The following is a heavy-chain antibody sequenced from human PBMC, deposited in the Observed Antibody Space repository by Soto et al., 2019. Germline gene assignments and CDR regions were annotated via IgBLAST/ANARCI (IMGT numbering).Heavy chain of an antibody. D-gene: IGHD2-2*01. CDR3: ARGYCTTTICDPWFDP. CDR2: IYPGDSDT. Sequence: GESMKISCTGVGYSFTNYWICWVRQIPWKGLEWMGIIYPGDSDTRYSPSFQGQVTISADKSITTAYLQWSSLKASDTAMYYCARGYCTTTICDPWFDPWGQGTLVTVSS. J-gene: IGHJ5*02. V-gene: IGHV5-51*01. CDR1: GYSFTNYW.